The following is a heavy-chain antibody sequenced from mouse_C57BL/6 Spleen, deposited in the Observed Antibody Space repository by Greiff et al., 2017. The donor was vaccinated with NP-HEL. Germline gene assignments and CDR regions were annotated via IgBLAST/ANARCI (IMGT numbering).Heavy chain of an antibody. J-gene: IGHJ4*01. CDR3: AREDSSRAMDY. CDR2: ISNLAYSI. V-gene: IGHV5-15*01. D-gene: IGHD3-2*02. Sequence: EVMLVESGGGLVQPGGSLKLSCAASGFTFSDYGMAWVRQAPRKGPEWVAFISNLAYSIYYADTVTGRFTISRENAKNTLYLEMSSLRSEDTAMYYCAREDSSRAMDYWGQGTSVTVSS. CDR1: GFTFSDYG.